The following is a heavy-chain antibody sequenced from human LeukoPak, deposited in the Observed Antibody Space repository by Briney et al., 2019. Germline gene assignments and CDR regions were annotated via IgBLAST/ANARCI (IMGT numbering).Heavy chain of an antibody. CDR3: ARSVPSRDYGSSSFDY. J-gene: IGHJ4*02. Sequence: SGTLSLTCAVSGGSISSSYWWSWVRQPPGKGLEWIGEVYHSGSTNYYPSLKSRVTMSVDTSKNQFSLKVNSLTAADTAMYYCARSVPSRDYGSSSFDYWGQGILVTVSS. CDR2: VYHSGST. D-gene: IGHD4-17*01. CDR1: GGSISSSYW. V-gene: IGHV4-4*02.